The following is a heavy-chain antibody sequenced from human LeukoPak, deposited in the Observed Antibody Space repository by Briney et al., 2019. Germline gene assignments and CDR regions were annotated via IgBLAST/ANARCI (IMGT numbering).Heavy chain of an antibody. CDR3: ARGGRYYYMDV. D-gene: IGHD2-15*01. J-gene: IGHJ6*03. Sequence: GGTLRLSCAVSGFSFSSYEMNWVRQAPGKGLEWVSYISTSGSVIFYADSVKGRFTISRDNAKNSLYLQLNSLRAEDTAVYYCARGGRYYYMDVWGKGTTVTISS. CDR2: ISTSGSVI. V-gene: IGHV3-48*03. CDR1: GFSFSSYE.